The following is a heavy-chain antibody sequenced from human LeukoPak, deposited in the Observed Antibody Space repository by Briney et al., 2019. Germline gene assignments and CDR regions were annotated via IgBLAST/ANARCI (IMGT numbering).Heavy chain of an antibody. J-gene: IGHJ6*03. V-gene: IGHV4-59*12. CDR1: GGSISSYY. Sequence: PSETLSLTCTVSGGSISSYYWSWTRQPPGKGLKWIGYIYYGGNINYYNGNIKYNPSLKSRVTISVDTSKNQFSLKLSSVTAADTAVYYCARVPGAQWLVHYYYYYMDVWGKGTTVTVSS. CDR2: IYYGGNI. CDR3: ARVPGAQWLVHYYYYYMDV. D-gene: IGHD6-19*01.